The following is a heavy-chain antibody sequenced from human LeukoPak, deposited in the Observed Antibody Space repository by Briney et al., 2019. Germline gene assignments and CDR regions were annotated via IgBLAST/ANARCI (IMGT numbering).Heavy chain of an antibody. V-gene: IGHV4-34*01. CDR2: INLSGST. Sequence: PSETLSLTCAVYGGSFSGYYWSWIRQPPGKGLEWIGEINLSGSTNYNPSLKSRVTISVDTSKNQFSLKLSSVTAAGTAVYYCARRVYYYGSGSYYNGRDLDYWGQGTLVTVSS. D-gene: IGHD3-10*01. CDR1: GGSFSGYY. CDR3: ARRVYYYGSGSYYNGRDLDY. J-gene: IGHJ4*02.